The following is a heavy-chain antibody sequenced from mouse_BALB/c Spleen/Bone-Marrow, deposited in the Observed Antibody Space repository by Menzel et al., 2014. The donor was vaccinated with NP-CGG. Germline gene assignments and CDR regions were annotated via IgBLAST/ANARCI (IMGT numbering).Heavy chain of an antibody. V-gene: IGHV7-3*02. D-gene: IGHD4-1*01. CDR1: GFTFTDYY. CDR3: ARLGRGYFDY. CDR2: IRNKANGYTT. J-gene: IGHJ2*01. Sequence: EVKLMESGGGLVQPGVSLRLSCATSGFTFTDYYMNWVRQPPGKALEWLGFIRNKANGYTTEYSASVKGRFTISRDNSQSILYLQMNILRAEDSATYYCARLGRGYFDYWGQGTTLTVSS.